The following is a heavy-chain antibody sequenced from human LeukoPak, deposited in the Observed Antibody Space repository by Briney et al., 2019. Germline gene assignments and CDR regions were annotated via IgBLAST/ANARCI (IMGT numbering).Heavy chain of an antibody. J-gene: IGHJ4*02. CDR1: GFIFSNYA. D-gene: IGHD2-15*01. CDR2: ITGSGGST. V-gene: IGHV3-23*01. Sequence: GGSLRLSCAASGFIFSNYAMSWVRQAPGKGLEWVSAITGSGGSTYYADSVKGRFTISRDNSKNTLYLQMNSLRAEDTAVYYCAREGFEGYCSAWGQGTLVTVSS. CDR3: AREGFEGYCSA.